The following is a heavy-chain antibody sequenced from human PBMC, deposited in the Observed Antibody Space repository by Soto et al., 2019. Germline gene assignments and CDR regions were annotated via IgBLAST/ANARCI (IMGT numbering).Heavy chain of an antibody. V-gene: IGHV4-31*03. CDR3: APEDGPLQWWAGA. D-gene: IGHD2-15*01. CDR2: LYYSGNS. CDR1: GDSLREHGYHY. J-gene: IGHJ1*01. Sequence: QVLLQESGPGLVEPSQTLSLTCTVSGDSLREHGYHYWTWIRQRPGAGLEWLGHLYYSGNSYYNPSLGSRLDISGDTSKNQFPLRLKSVTAADTALFFRAPEDGPLQWWAGAWGQGLHVTVSS.